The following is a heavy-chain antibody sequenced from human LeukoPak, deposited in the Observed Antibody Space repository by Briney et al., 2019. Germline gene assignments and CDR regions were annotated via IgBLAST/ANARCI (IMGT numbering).Heavy chain of an antibody. V-gene: IGHV3-30-3*01. J-gene: IGHJ5*02. CDR3: ARDSKITTGGTIHNWFDP. Sequence: PGGSLRLSCATPGFTFSSYWMHWVRQAPGKGLEWVAVISYDGSLKFSADSVKGRFTISRDNSKNTLYLQMNSLRDEDTAVYYCARDSKITTGGTIHNWFDPWGQGTVVTVSS. CDR1: GFTFSSYW. CDR2: ISYDGSLK. D-gene: IGHD6-13*01.